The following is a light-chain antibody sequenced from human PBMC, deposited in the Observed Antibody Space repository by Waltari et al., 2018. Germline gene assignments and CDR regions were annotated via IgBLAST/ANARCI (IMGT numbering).Light chain of an antibody. J-gene: IGLJ3*02. CDR3: CAYTGSVWV. CDR1: SSDIGSQKY. CDR2: DVS. V-gene: IGLV2-14*03. Sequence: QSALTQPASVSGSPGQSITMSRTGTSSDIGSQKYVSWYQQHPGKAPKLMIYDVSERPSGVSNRFSGSKSVNTASLTISGLQADDEADYYCCAYTGSVWVFGGGTKLTVL.